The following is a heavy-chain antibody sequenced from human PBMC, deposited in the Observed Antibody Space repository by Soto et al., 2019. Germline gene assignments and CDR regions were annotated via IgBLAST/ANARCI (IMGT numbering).Heavy chain of an antibody. CDR3: ASIHIKYYYDMGY. J-gene: IGHJ4*02. Sequence: GASVKLSCKDSGYTFTGYGISWVRQAPGQGLEWMGWISAYNGNTNYAQKLQGRVTMTTDTSTSTAYMELRSLRSDDTAVYYCASIHIKYYYDMGYWGQGTLVTVSS. V-gene: IGHV1-18*01. CDR2: ISAYNGNT. D-gene: IGHD3-22*01. CDR1: GYTFTGYG.